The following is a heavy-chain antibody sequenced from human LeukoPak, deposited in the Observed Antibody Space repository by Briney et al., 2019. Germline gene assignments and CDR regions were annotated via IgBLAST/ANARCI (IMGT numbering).Heavy chain of an antibody. V-gene: IGHV1-2*02. CDR2: INPNSGGT. D-gene: IGHD6-19*01. J-gene: IGHJ4*02. CDR3: ARGAAVAGIDFDY. Sequence: ASVKVSCKASGYTLTGYYMHWVRQAPGQGLEWMGWINPNSGGTNYAQKFQGRVTMTRDTSISTAYMELSRLRSDDTAVYYCARGAAVAGIDFDYWGQGTLVTVSS. CDR1: GYTLTGYY.